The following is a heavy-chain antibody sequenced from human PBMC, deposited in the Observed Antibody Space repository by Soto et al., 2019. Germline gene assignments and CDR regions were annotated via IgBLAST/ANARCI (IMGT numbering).Heavy chain of an antibody. CDR2: INHSGST. D-gene: IGHD2-15*01. CDR3: ARALVVLAATTPFDY. J-gene: IGHJ4*02. V-gene: IGHV4-34*01. Sequence: QVQLQQWGAGLLKPSETLSLTCAVYGGSFRGYYWSWIRQPPGKGLEWIGEINHSGSTNYTPSLKSRVTISVDTSQNQFSLKLSSVTAADTAVYYCARALVVLAATTPFDYWGQGTLVTVSS. CDR1: GGSFRGYY.